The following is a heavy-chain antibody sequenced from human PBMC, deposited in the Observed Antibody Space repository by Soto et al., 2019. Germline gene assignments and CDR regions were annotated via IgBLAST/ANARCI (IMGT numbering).Heavy chain of an antibody. CDR2: IYYSAEA. D-gene: IGHD3-10*01. CDR3: TRGAGAPWVRFDS. J-gene: IGHJ4*02. V-gene: IGHV4-38-2*01. Sequence: SETVFHPRGDPGSSVTSGFYWVWVRQTPGKGLEWIGSIYYSAEAFYSPSLASRLSIAVDTSMNQFSLRLTSVTAADTALYYCTRGAGAPWVRFDSWGQGTLVTVSS. CDR1: GSSVTSGFY.